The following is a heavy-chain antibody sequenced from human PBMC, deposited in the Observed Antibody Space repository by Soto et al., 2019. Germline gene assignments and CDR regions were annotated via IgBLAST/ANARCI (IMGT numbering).Heavy chain of an antibody. CDR2: IIPIFGTA. J-gene: IGHJ6*02. D-gene: IGHD5-18*01. V-gene: IGHV1-69*12. Sequence: QVQLVQSGAEVKKPGSSVKVSCKASGGTFSSYAISWVRQAPGQGLEWMGGIIPIFGTATYAQKFQGRVTMTADESTSTAYMELSSLRSEDTAVYYCARDNGYSYGHGYYYYGMDVWGQGTTVTVSS. CDR3: ARDNGYSYGHGYYYYGMDV. CDR1: GGTFSSYA.